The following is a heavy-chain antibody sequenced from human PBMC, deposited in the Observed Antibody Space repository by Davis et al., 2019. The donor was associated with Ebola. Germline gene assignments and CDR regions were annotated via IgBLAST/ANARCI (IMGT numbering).Heavy chain of an antibody. D-gene: IGHD2-2*01. CDR1: GYTFTTYW. V-gene: IGHV5-51*01. Sequence: GESLKISCKVSGYTFTTYWIVWVRQMPGKGLEWMGIIYPGDSDTRYSPSFQGQVTISADKSISTAYLQWSSLKASDTAMYYCARVDASGYYGMDVWGKGTTVTVSS. CDR3: ARVDASGYYGMDV. CDR2: IYPGDSDT. J-gene: IGHJ6*04.